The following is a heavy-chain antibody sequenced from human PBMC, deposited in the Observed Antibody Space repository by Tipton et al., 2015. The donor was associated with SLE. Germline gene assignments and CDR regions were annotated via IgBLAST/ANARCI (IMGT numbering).Heavy chain of an antibody. CDR2: MNPNSGNT. CDR1: GYTFTSYD. J-gene: IGHJ3*02. V-gene: IGHV1-8*01. Sequence: QVQLVQSGAEVKKPGAPVKVSCKASGYTFTSYDINWVRQATGQGLEWMGWMNPNSGNTGYAPKFQGRVTMTRNTSINTAYMELSSLRSEDTAVYYCARDQAGDHFAFDIWGQGTMVTVSS. CDR3: ARDQAGDHFAFDI. D-gene: IGHD7-27*01.